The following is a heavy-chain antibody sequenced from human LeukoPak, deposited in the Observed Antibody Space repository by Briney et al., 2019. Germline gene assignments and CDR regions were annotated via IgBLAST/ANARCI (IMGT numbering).Heavy chain of an antibody. D-gene: IGHD2-15*01. J-gene: IGHJ6*03. Sequence: SETLSLTCTVSGGSISSSSYYWGWIRQPPGKGLEWIGSIYYSGSTYYNPSLKSRVTISVDTSKNQFSLKLSSVTAADTAVYYCARVLGYCSGGSCYRDYYYYYMDVWGKGTTVTVSS. CDR2: IYYSGST. V-gene: IGHV4-39*07. CDR1: GGSISSSSYY. CDR3: ARVLGYCSGGSCYRDYYYYYMDV.